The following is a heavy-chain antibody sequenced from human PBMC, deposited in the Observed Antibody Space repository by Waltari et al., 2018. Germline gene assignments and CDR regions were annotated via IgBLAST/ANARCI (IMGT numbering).Heavy chain of an antibody. Sequence: QVQLVQSGAEVKKPGSSVKVSCKASGGTFSSYAISWVRQAPGQGLAWMGGIIPIFGTANYAQKFQGRVTITADESTSTAYMELSSLRSEDTAVYYCARDSTITIFGVVIRYYYGMDVWGQGTTVTVSS. CDR1: GGTFSSYA. V-gene: IGHV1-69*01. D-gene: IGHD3-3*01. J-gene: IGHJ6*02. CDR2: IIPIFGTA. CDR3: ARDSTITIFGVVIRYYYGMDV.